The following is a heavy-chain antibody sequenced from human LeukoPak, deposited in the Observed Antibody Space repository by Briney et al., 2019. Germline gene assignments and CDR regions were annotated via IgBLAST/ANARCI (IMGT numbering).Heavy chain of an antibody. D-gene: IGHD2-15*01. CDR1: GGSVSSYY. V-gene: IGHV4-4*07. CDR2: IYTSGST. J-gene: IGHJ5*02. Sequence: SETLSLTCTVSGGSVSSYYWSWIRQPAGKGLEWIGRIYTSGSTNYNPSLKSRVTMSVDTSKNQFSLKLSSVTAADTAVYYCARGRGKYCSGGSCENHWGNWFDPWGQGTLVTVSS. CDR3: ARGRGKYCSGGSCENHWGNWFDP.